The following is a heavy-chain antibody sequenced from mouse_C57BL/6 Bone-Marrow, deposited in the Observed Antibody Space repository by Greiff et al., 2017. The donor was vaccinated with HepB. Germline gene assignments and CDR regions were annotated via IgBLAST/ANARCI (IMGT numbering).Heavy chain of an antibody. J-gene: IGHJ4*01. CDR1: GYTFTSYT. CDR2: INPSSGYT. V-gene: IGHV1-4*01. CDR3: TRGGFRGYAMDY. Sequence: QVQLQQSGAELARPGASVKMSCKASGYTFTSYTMHWVKQRPGQGLEWIGYINPSSGYTKYNQKFKDKATLTADKSSSTAYMQLSSLTSEDSAVYYCTRGGFRGYAMDYWDQGTSVTVSS.